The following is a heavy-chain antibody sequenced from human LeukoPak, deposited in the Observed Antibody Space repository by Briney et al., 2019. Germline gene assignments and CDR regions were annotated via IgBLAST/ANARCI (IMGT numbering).Heavy chain of an antibody. Sequence: MASETLSLTCTVSGGSISSYYWSWIRQPAGKGLEWIGRIYTSWSTNYNPSLKSRVTMSVDTSKNQFSLKLSSVPPADPAVYYCARGGPKVGLFDYWGQGPLVTVSS. J-gene: IGHJ4*02. CDR3: ARGGPKVGLFDY. D-gene: IGHD1-26*01. V-gene: IGHV4-4*07. CDR1: GGSISSYY. CDR2: IYTSWST.